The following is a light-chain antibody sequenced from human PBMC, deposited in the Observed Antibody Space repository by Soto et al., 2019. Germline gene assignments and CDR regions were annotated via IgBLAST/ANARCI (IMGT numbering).Light chain of an antibody. CDR1: QDIRSY. Sequence: DIEMTQSPSSLSASVGDRVTITCRTSQDIRSYLNWYQQRPGKAPKLLIFATSSLQSGVPSRFSGSGSGTDFALTISSLQPEDFATYYCQQSHSSPRTFGQGTKVEI. CDR3: QQSHSSPRT. CDR2: ATS. J-gene: IGKJ2*01. V-gene: IGKV1-39*01.